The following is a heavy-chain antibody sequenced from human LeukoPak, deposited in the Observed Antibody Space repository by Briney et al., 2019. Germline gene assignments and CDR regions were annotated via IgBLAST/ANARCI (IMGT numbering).Heavy chain of an antibody. CDR1: GGSISGYY. CDR3: ARGLAAAEWFDP. J-gene: IGHJ5*02. V-gene: IGHV4-4*07. Sequence: SETLSLTCTVSGGSISGYYWSWIRQPARKGLEWIGRIYTSGSTIYSPSLQSRVTMSVDTSRNQFSLKLSSATAADTAVYYCARGLAAAEWFDPWGQGTLVTVSS. D-gene: IGHD6-13*01. CDR2: IYTSGST.